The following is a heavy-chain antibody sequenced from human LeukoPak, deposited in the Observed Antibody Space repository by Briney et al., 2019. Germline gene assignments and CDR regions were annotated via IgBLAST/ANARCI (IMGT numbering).Heavy chain of an antibody. CDR1: GFTFSSYG. J-gene: IGHJ4*02. CDR3: ARGGGYYAIDY. Sequence: LAGRSLRLSCAASGFTFSSYGMHWVRQAPGKGLEWVSVLYSDDTTYYADSVKGRFTISRDTSKNTLYLQMNNLRAEDTAVYYCARGGGYYAIDYWGQGTLVTVSS. V-gene: IGHV3-53*01. D-gene: IGHD1-26*01. CDR2: LYSDDTT.